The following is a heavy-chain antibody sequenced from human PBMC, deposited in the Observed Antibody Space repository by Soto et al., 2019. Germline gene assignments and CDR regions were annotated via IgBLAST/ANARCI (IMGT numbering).Heavy chain of an antibody. V-gene: IGHV4-31*03. Sequence: QVQLQESGPGLVKPSQTPSLTCTVSGGSISRSGYFWSWIRQHPGKGLEWIGYIYDSGSTYYNPSLKSRVSLSVDTSKNQFSLNLTSVTAADTAMYYCARSSRSYFDYWGQGTLVTVSS. CDR1: GGSISRSGYF. CDR3: ARSSRSYFDY. J-gene: IGHJ4*02. CDR2: IYDSGST.